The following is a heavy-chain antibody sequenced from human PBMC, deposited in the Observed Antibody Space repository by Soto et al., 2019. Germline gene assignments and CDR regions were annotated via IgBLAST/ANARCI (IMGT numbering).Heavy chain of an antibody. Sequence: QVQLQQSGPGLVKPSQTLSLTCAISGDSVSSNSAVWNWIRQSPSRGLEWLGRTYYRSKWYYDYAVSVKSRITVTPDTSKNQISLNLNSVTPEDTAVYYCASETAMVRGVRNPFDLWGQGTMVTVSS. D-gene: IGHD3-10*01. J-gene: IGHJ3*01. V-gene: IGHV6-1*01. CDR2: TYYRSKWYY. CDR3: ASETAMVRGVRNPFDL. CDR1: GDSVSSNSAV.